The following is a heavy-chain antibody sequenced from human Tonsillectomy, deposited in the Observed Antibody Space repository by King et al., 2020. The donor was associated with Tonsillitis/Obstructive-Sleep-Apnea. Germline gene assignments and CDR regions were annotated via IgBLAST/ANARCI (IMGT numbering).Heavy chain of an antibody. V-gene: IGHV3-23*04. CDR3: AKTYYYDSSGYNLEPTRYYFDY. Sequence: VQLVQSGGGLVQPGGSLRLSCAASGFTFSSYAMSWVRQAPGKGLEWVSAISGSGGSTYYADSVKGRFTISRDNSKNTLYLQMNSLRAEDTAVYYCAKTYYYDSSGYNLEPTRYYFDYWGQGTLVTVSS. CDR2: ISGSGGST. CDR1: GFTFSSYA. J-gene: IGHJ4*02. D-gene: IGHD3-22*01.